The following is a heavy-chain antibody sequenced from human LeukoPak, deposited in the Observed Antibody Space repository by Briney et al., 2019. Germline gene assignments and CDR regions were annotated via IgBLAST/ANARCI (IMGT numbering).Heavy chain of an antibody. D-gene: IGHD4-17*01. V-gene: IGHV3-23*01. CDR3: AKGYGDYQSWRPLDY. CDR1: GFTFSSYG. J-gene: IGHJ4*02. Sequence: GGSLRLSCAASGFTFSSYGMSWVRQAPGKGLEWVSAISGGGGSTNYADSVKGRFTISRDDSKNTLYLQMNSLRAEDTAVYYCAKGYGDYQSWRPLDYWSLGTLVTVSS. CDR2: ISGGGGST.